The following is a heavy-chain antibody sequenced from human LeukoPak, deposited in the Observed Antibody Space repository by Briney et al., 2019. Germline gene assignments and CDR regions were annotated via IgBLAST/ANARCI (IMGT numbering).Heavy chain of an antibody. CDR2: ISSSSSYI. J-gene: IGHJ3*02. V-gene: IGHV3-21*01. Sequence: GGSLRLSCAASGFTFSSYNMNWVRQAPGKGLEWVSFISSSSSYIYYADSVKGRFTVSRDNAKNSLYLQMNSLRAEDTAVYYCARDGWLQYAFDIWGQGTMVTVSS. CDR3: ARDGWLQYAFDI. D-gene: IGHD5-24*01. CDR1: GFTFSSYN.